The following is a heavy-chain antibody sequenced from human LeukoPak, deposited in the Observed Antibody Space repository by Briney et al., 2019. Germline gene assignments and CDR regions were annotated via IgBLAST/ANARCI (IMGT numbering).Heavy chain of an antibody. D-gene: IGHD5-24*01. Sequence: PSETLSLTCAVSGYSISSGYYWGWIRQPPGKGLEWIGSIYHSGSTYYNPSLKSRVTISVDTSKIQFSLKLSSVTAADTAVYYCARLGGDGYNRDFDYWGQGTLVTVSS. CDR2: IYHSGST. CDR3: ARLGGDGYNRDFDY. V-gene: IGHV4-38-2*01. CDR1: GYSISSGYY. J-gene: IGHJ4*02.